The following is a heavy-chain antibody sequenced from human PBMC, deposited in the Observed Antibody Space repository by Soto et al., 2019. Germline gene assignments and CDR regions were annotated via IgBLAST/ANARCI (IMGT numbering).Heavy chain of an antibody. Sequence: QLLESGPGLVKPSETLSLTCTVSGGSISSSSYYWGWIRQPPGKGLEWIGSIYYSGSTYYNPSLKSRVTISVDTSKNQFSLKLRSVTAADTAVYYCARHGSGWPIDYWGQGTLVTVSS. CDR3: ARHGSGWPIDY. CDR2: IYYSGST. V-gene: IGHV4-39*01. D-gene: IGHD6-19*01. CDR1: GGSISSSSYY. J-gene: IGHJ4*02.